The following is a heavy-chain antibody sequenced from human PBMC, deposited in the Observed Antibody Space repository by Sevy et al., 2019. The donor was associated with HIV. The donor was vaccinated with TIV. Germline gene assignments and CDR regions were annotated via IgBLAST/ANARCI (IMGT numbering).Heavy chain of an antibody. V-gene: IGHV4-4*07. CDR3: ARATLDYYDSSGYYGGFDY. D-gene: IGHD3-22*01. CDR1: GGSISSYY. Sequence: SETLSLTCTVSGGSISSYYWSWIRQPAGKGLEWIGRIYTSGSTNYNPSLKSRVTMSVDTSKNQFTLKLSSVTAADTAVYYCARATLDYYDSSGYYGGFDYWGQGTLVTVSS. CDR2: IYTSGST. J-gene: IGHJ4*02.